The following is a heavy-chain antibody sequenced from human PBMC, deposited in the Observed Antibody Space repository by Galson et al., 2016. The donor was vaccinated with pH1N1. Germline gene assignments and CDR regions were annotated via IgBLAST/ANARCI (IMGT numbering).Heavy chain of an antibody. CDR1: GFTFSVFA. CDR2: ISASGAST. Sequence: SLRLSCAASGFTFSVFAMCWVRQAPGKGLEWVSGISASGASTHFADSVKGRFTISRDHSKNALYLEMNSLTGEDTAFYYCVKYDSSGYYYGRLANWGQGTLVTVSS. J-gene: IGHJ4*02. CDR3: VKYDSSGYYYGRLAN. D-gene: IGHD3-22*01. V-gene: IGHV3-23*01.